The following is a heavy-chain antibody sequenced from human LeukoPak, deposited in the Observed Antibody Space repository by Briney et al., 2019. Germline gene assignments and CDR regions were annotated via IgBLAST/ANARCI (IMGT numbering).Heavy chain of an antibody. CDR3: VRLGDSSSYCAEYFQH. J-gene: IGHJ1*01. Sequence: PGGSLRLSCAASGFTFSTYAMHWVRQAPGKGLEYASAISSNGGSTFYANSVKGRFTISRDNSKNTLYLQMGSLRTDDMAVYYCVRLGDSSSYCAEYFQHWGQGTLVTVSS. CDR2: ISSNGGST. D-gene: IGHD3-22*01. V-gene: IGHV3-64*01. CDR1: GFTFSTYA.